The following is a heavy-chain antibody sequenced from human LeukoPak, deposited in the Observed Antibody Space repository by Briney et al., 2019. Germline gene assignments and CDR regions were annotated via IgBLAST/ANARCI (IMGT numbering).Heavy chain of an antibody. CDR2: IYSGGST. D-gene: IGHD1-1*01. CDR3: ARSGNGGTFDY. J-gene: IGHJ4*02. Sequence: PGGSLRLSCAASGFTVSSNYMSWVRQAPGKGLEWVSVIYSGGSTYYADSVKGRFTISRDNSKNTLYLQMNSLRAEDAAVYYCARSGNGGTFDYWGQGTLVTVSS. CDR1: GFTVSSNY. V-gene: IGHV3-66*01.